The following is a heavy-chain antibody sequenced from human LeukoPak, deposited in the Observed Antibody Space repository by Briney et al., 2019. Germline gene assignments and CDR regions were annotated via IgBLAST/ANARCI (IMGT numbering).Heavy chain of an antibody. CDR1: GYTFTGYY. J-gene: IGHJ4*02. CDR2: INPNSGDT. D-gene: IGHD6-13*01. CDR3: ARGGPLVVYYFDY. V-gene: IGHV1-2*02. Sequence: ASVKVSCKASGYTFTGYYIHWVRQAPGQGLECMGWINPNSGDTNSAQKFQGRVTMTRDMSITTAYMELTRLRSDDTAVYYCARGGPLVVYYFDYWGQGALVTVSS.